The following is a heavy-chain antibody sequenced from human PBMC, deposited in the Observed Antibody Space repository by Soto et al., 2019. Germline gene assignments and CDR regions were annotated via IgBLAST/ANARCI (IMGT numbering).Heavy chain of an antibody. V-gene: IGHV3-7*01. Sequence: EVELVESGGGLVQPGGSLRLSCAASRFTFSMYWMNWVRQAPGKGLEWVANINQDGSRQYYVDSVKGRFTISRDNAKNSLYLQMDSLRVDDTAVYYCVPRDGDWGQGTLVTVSS. J-gene: IGHJ4*02. CDR1: RFTFSMYW. D-gene: IGHD3-10*01. CDR2: INQDGSRQ. CDR3: VPRDGD.